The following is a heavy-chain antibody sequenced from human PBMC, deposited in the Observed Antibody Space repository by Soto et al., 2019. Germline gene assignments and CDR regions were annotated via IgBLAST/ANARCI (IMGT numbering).Heavy chain of an antibody. CDR1: GFTFSSYG. CDR3: AREAVAGPLDY. J-gene: IGHJ4*02. CDR2: IWYDGSNK. V-gene: IGHV3-33*01. D-gene: IGHD6-19*01. Sequence: GGSLRLSCAASGFTFSSYGMHWVRQAPGKGLEWVAVIWYDGSNKYYADSVKGRFTISRDNSKNTLYLQMNSLRAEDTAVYYCAREAVAGPLDYWGQGTLVTVSS.